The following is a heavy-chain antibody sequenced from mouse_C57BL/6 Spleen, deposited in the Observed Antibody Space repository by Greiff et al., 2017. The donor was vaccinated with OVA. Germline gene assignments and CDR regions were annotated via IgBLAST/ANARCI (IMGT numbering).Heavy chain of an antibody. CDR2: IYPGSGST. V-gene: IGHV1-55*01. D-gene: IGHD1-1*01. J-gene: IGHJ2*01. CDR3: AREGTTVVPYFDY. Sequence: VQLQQPGAELVKPGASVKMSCKASGYTFTSYWITWVKQRPGQGLEWIGDIYPGSGSTNYNEKFKSKATLTVDTSSSTAYMQLSSLTSEDSAVYYCAREGTTVVPYFDYWGQGTTLTVSS. CDR1: GYTFTSYW.